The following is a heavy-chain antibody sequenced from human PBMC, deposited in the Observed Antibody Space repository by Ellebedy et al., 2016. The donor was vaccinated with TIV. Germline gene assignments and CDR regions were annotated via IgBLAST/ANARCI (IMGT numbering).Heavy chain of an antibody. CDR3: ARQNYGRTSAYWYFDL. J-gene: IGHJ2*01. CDR2: VFPDDSRT. V-gene: IGHV5-51*01. D-gene: IGHD4-23*01. CDR1: GFAFNGYW. Sequence: GESLKISXKGSGFAFNGYWIAWVRQMPGKGPEWMGIVFPDDSRTEYSPSFQGQVTISADKSINTAYLQWRSLKASDTAMYYCARQNYGRTSAYWYFDLWGRGTLVTVSS.